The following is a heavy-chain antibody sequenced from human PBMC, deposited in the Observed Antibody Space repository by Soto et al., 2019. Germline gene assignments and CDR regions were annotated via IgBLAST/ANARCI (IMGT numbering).Heavy chain of an antibody. D-gene: IGHD3-9*01. Sequence: QVQLVESGGGVVQPGRSLRLSCAASGFTFSSYPMHWVRQAPGKGLEWVAVISYDGSNKYYADSVKGRFTISRDNSKNTLYLQMNSLRAEDTAVYYCARDGKVVLRYFDWFPRDYYFDYWGQGTLVTVSS. CDR2: ISYDGSNK. CDR1: GFTFSSYP. CDR3: ARDGKVVLRYFDWFPRDYYFDY. V-gene: IGHV3-30-3*01. J-gene: IGHJ4*02.